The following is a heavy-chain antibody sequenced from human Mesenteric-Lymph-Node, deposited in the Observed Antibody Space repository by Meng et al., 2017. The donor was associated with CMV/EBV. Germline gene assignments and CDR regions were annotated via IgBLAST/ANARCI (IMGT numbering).Heavy chain of an antibody. J-gene: IGHJ4*02. V-gene: IGHV1-46*01. CDR2: IDPSGGST. D-gene: IGHD2-2*01. CDR1: GYTFSNHY. CDR3: ARDQGWGSTNCLFDY. Sequence: SGYTFSNHYMNWVRQAPGRGLEWMGRIDPSGGSTKYAQRFQGRVTVTRDTSTSTVYLELSSLRSEDAAVYYCARDQGWGSTNCLFDYWGQGTLVTVSS.